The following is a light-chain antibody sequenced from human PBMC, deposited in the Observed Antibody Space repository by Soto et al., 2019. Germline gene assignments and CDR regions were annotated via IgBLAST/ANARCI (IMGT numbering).Light chain of an antibody. CDR2: DAS. Sequence: EIVLTQSPATLSLSPGERATLSCRASQSVSRYLAWYQQKPGQAPRKQQKPGQTPRLLIYDASNRATAIPARFSGSVSGTDFALTLSSLEPEDFAVYYCLAGTFGQGTRLEIK. V-gene: IGKV3-11*01. J-gene: IGKJ5*01. CDR1: QSVSRY. CDR3: LAGT.